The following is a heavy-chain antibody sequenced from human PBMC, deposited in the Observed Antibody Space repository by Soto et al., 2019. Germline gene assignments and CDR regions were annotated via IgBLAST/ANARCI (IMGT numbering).Heavy chain of an antibody. CDR3: ARGPMSCTSSSCPYFFDY. Sequence: QVQLVQSGAEVKKPGASVKVSCKASGYTFTNYDINWVRQATGQGLEWMAWMNPNSGNTGYAQKLQGRVTMTRNTSMSTASMELSSLRSEDTAVYYCARGPMSCTSSSCPYFFDYWAQGTLVTVSS. V-gene: IGHV1-8*01. CDR2: MNPNSGNT. CDR1: GYTFTNYD. D-gene: IGHD2-2*01. J-gene: IGHJ4*02.